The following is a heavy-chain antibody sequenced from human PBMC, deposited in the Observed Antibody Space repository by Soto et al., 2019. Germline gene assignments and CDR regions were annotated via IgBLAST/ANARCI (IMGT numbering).Heavy chain of an antibody. Sequence: PGGSLRLSCAASGFTFSSYAMSWVRQAPGKGLEWVSSISGSGGGTYYADSVKGRFTISRDNSKNTLSLQMNSLSAEDTAVYYCAKSRGSGSYFNPSDAFDFWGQGTMVTVSS. CDR1: GFTFSSYA. V-gene: IGHV3-23*01. CDR2: ISGSGGGT. CDR3: AKSRGSGSYFNPSDAFDF. J-gene: IGHJ3*01. D-gene: IGHD3-10*01.